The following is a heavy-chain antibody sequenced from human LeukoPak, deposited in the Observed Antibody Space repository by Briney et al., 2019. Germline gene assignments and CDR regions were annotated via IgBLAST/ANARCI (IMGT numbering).Heavy chain of an antibody. CDR1: GGSISSYY. J-gene: IGHJ4*02. V-gene: IGHV4-59*01. CDR2: IYYSGST. Sequence: SETLSLTCTVSGGSISSYYWSWIRQPPGKGLEWIGYIYYSGSTNYNPSLKSRVTISVDTSKNQFSLKLSSVTAADTAVYYCAIYLVTIFGLSYWGQGTLVTVSS. CDR3: AIYLVTIFGLSY. D-gene: IGHD3-3*01.